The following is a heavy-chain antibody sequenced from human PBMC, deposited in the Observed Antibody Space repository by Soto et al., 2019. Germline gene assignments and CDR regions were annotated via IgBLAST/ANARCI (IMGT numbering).Heavy chain of an antibody. V-gene: IGHV1-2*04. D-gene: IGHD6-13*01. CDR1: GYTFTGYY. Sequence: ASVKVSCKASGYTFTGYYMHWVRQAPGQGLEWMGWINPNSGGTNYAQKFQGWGTMTRDTSISTAYMELSRLRSDDTAVYYCARDCNVVREAFFPIAAAGKIGENWFDPWGQGTLVTVSS. CDR3: ARDCNVVREAFFPIAAAGKIGENWFDP. CDR2: INPNSGGT. J-gene: IGHJ5*02.